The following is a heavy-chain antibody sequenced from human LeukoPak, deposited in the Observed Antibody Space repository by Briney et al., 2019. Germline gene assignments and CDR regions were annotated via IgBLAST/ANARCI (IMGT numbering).Heavy chain of an antibody. J-gene: IGHJ6*02. Sequence: GGSLRLSCAASGLTFSSFAMSWVRQPPGKGLEWVSGISGSGTSTYYGDSVKGRFSISRDNSKNTLYLQLNSLRAEDTAMYYCAKDLVVAVMIGHYYFYGMDVWGQGTTATVSS. D-gene: IGHD2-2*01. CDR3: AKDLVVAVMIGHYYFYGMDV. CDR1: GLTFSSFA. V-gene: IGHV3-23*01. CDR2: ISGSGTST.